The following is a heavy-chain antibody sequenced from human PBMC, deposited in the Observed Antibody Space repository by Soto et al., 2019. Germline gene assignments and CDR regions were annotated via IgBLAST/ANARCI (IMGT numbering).Heavy chain of an antibody. V-gene: IGHV5-51*01. Sequence: PGESLKISCKGSGYSFTSYWIGWVRQIPGKGLEWMGIIYPGDSDTRYSPSFQGQVTISADKSISTAYLQWSSLKASDTAMYYCARARGHYDILTGYYNFDYWGQGTLVTVSS. CDR3: ARARGHYDILTGYYNFDY. J-gene: IGHJ4*02. D-gene: IGHD3-9*01. CDR2: IYPGDSDT. CDR1: GYSFTSYW.